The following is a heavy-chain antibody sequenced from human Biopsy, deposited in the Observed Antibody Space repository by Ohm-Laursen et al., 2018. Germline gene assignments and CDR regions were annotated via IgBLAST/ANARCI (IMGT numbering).Heavy chain of an antibody. CDR3: SRGGHSGYEFWYFDL. Sequence: PGTLSLTCAVSGGSISGYYWSWIRQPPGKGLEWIGEINHRGYTDYNASLKGRVSISVDTSKNQLSLNLTSVTAADTAVYFCSRGGHSGYEFWYFDLWGRGTLVTVSS. CDR2: INHRGYT. J-gene: IGHJ2*01. V-gene: IGHV4-34*01. D-gene: IGHD5-12*01. CDR1: GGSISGYY.